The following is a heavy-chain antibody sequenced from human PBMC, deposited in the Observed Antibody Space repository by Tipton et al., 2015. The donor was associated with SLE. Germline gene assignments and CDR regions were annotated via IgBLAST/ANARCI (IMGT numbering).Heavy chain of an antibody. CDR1: GGSIGSSGYY. Sequence: TLSLTCTVSGGSIGSSGYYWGWIRQPPGKGLEWIGSIYYSGSTYYNPSLESRATISLDTSKNHFSLKLSSVIAADTAVYYCARHDGSSPNRPVDYWGQGTLVTVSS. CDR3: ARHDGSSPNRPVDY. CDR2: IYYSGST. J-gene: IGHJ4*02. V-gene: IGHV4-39*01. D-gene: IGHD6-6*01.